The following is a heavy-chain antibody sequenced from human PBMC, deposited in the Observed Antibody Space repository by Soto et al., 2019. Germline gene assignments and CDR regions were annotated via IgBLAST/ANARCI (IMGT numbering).Heavy chain of an antibody. Sequence: QVQLQESGPGLVKPSQTLSLTCTVSGGSISSGGYYWSWIRQHPGKGLEWIGYIYYSGSTYYNPSLKSRVTISVDTSKNQFSLKLSSVTAADTAVYYCARGDIVVVVAADYYMDVWGKGTTVTVSS. CDR3: ARGDIVVVVAADYYMDV. D-gene: IGHD2-15*01. CDR2: IYYSGST. V-gene: IGHV4-31*03. J-gene: IGHJ6*03. CDR1: GGSISSGGYY.